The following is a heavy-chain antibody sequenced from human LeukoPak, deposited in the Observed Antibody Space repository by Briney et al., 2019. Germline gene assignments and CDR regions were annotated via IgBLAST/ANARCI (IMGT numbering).Heavy chain of an antibody. J-gene: IGHJ4*02. V-gene: IGHV3-23*01. Sequence: GGSLRLSCAASGLTFNSYAMSWVRQAPGKGLEWVSAISGSGGSTYYADSVKGRLTISRDNSKNTLYLQMNSLRAEDTAVYYCAKKRVQLECFDYWGQGTLVTVSS. CDR2: ISGSGGST. CDR1: GLTFNSYA. D-gene: IGHD1-1*01. CDR3: AKKRVQLECFDY.